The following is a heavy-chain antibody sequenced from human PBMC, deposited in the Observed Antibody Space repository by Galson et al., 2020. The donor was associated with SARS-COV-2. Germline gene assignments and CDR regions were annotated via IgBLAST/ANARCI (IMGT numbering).Heavy chain of an antibody. CDR1: GGSISSGSYY. CDR3: AYGVVAGTGY. V-gene: IGHV4-61*02. D-gene: IGHD6-19*01. Sequence: SETLSLTCTVSGGSISSGSYYWSWIRQPAGKGLEWIGRIYTSGSTNYNPSLQSRVTISIDTSKNQFSLELTSVTAADTAVDFCAYGVVAGTGYWGQGILVTVSS. J-gene: IGHJ4*02. CDR2: IYTSGST.